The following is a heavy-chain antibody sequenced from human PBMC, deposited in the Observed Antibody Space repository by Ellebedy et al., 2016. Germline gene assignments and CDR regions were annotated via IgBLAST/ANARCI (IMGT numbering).Heavy chain of an antibody. D-gene: IGHD5-18*01. V-gene: IGHV6-1*01. CDR1: GDSVSSNSAA. CDR3: ARGGYSYDYSRGAFDI. Sequence: SQTLSLTXAISGDSVSSNSAAWNWIRQSPSRGLEWLGRTYYRSKWYNDYAVSVKSRITINPDTSKNQFSLQLNSVTPEDTAVYYCARGGYSYDYSRGAFDIWGQGTMVTVSS. J-gene: IGHJ3*02. CDR2: TYYRSKWYN.